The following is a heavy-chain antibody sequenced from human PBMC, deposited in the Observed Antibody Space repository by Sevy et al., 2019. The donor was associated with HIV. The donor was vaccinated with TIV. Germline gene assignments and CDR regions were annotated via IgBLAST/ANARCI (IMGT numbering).Heavy chain of an antibody. J-gene: IGHJ4*02. CDR3: ASKRGYTHGPFES. CDR1: GGSVSNGDYY. V-gene: IGHV4-30-4*01. Sequence: SETLSLTCDVSGGSVSNGDYYWSWIRQPPGKGLEWFGYIYYSGSGYYNPFLKSRVTISVDTSKNQLSLKLKSVTAADTAIYYCASKRGYTHGPFESWGQGTLVTVSS. CDR2: IYYSGSG. D-gene: IGHD5-12*01.